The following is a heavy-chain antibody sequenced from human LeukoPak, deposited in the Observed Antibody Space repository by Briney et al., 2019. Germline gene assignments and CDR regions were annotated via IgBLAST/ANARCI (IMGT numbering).Heavy chain of an antibody. CDR1: GFIVSSNY. J-gene: IGHJ4*02. Sequence: GGSLRLSCAASGFIVSSNYMSWVRQAPGKGLEWASVIYSGDITYYADSVKGRFTISRESYKNTLYLQMNSLRAEDTAVYYCAREPDSSGYYFDYWGQGALVTVSS. CDR2: IYSGDIT. D-gene: IGHD3-22*01. CDR3: AREPDSSGYYFDY. V-gene: IGHV3-53*01.